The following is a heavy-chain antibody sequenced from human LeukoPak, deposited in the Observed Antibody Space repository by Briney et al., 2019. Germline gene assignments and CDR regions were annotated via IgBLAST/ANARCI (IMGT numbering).Heavy chain of an antibody. V-gene: IGHV4-61*02. J-gene: IGHJ4*02. Sequence: PSETLSLTCTVSGASISNTNYYWIWLPQPAGQGLQWIVRIYTTGTTNHTPSLKRPLTISMYKPNNPLSLTLTSVPAADTSLYFCARERVGETMDRGFDYWGRGILVSVSS. CDR3: ARERVGETMDRGFDY. D-gene: IGHD3-16*01. CDR2: IYTTGTT. CDR1: GASISNTNYY.